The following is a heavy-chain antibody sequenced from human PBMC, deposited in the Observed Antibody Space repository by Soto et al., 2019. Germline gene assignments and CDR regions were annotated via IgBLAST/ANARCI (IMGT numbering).Heavy chain of an antibody. D-gene: IGHD6-13*01. V-gene: IGHV3-74*01. CDR2: ISSDGSST. CDR3: ARDEAAQYYFDY. J-gene: IGHJ4*02. Sequence: EVQLVESGGGLVQPGGSLRLSCAASGFTFSSYWMHWVRQAPGKGLVWVSRISSDGSSTSYADSVKGRFPISRDNAKNTLYLQMNSLRAEDTAVYYCARDEAAQYYFDYWGQGTLVTVSS. CDR1: GFTFSSYW.